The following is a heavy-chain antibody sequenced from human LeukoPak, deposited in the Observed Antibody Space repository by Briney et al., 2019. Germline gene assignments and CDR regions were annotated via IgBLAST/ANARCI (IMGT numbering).Heavy chain of an antibody. Sequence: TGGSLRLSCAASGFTFSSYAMHWVRQAPGKGLEWVAVISYDGSNKYYADSVKGRFTISRDNSKNTLYLQMNSLRAEDTAVYYCARDLSSGWYPGFDYWGQGTLVTVSS. J-gene: IGHJ4*02. CDR1: GFTFSSYA. D-gene: IGHD6-19*01. CDR3: ARDLSSGWYPGFDY. CDR2: ISYDGSNK. V-gene: IGHV3-30-3*01.